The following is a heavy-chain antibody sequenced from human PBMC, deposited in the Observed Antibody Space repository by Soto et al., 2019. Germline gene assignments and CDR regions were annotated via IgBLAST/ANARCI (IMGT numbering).Heavy chain of an antibody. CDR2: INHSGST. CDR3: ARGEYSGSSY. CDR1: GGSFSGYY. J-gene: IGHJ4*02. D-gene: IGHD1-26*01. Sequence: SETLSLTCAVYGGSFSGYYWSWIRQPPGKGLEWIGEINHSGSTNYNPSLKSRVTISVDTSKNQFSLKLSSVTAADTAVYYCARGEYSGSSYWGQGTPVTVSS. V-gene: IGHV4-34*01.